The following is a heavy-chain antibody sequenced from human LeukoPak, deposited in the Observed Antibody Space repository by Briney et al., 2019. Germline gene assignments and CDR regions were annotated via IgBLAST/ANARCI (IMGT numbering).Heavy chain of an antibody. J-gene: IGHJ4*02. V-gene: IGHV3-23*01. D-gene: IGHD2-8*01. CDR2: ITAYGDNT. CDR1: GFTFSSYG. CDR3: AKDHGVGGPGL. Sequence: AGGSLRLSCAASGFTFSSYGMSWVRQVPEKGLEWVSSITAYGDNTYYANSVRGRFTISRDNSKSTLYLQMNSLRAEDTAVYYCAKDHGVGGPGLWGQGTLVTVSS.